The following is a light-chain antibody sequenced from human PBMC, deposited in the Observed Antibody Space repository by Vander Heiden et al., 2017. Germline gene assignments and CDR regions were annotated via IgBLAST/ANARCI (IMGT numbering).Light chain of an antibody. CDR2: DVT. V-gene: IGLV2-14*03. CDR3: TSYTSSSTYV. CDR1: SSDIGDYDF. J-gene: IGLJ1*01. Sequence: QSALTQPASVSGSPGQSITISCTGTSSDIGDYDFVSWYQQHPGKAPKLIIYDVTSRPSGVSNRFSGSKSGNTASLTISGLQAEDEADYYCTSYTSSSTYVFGTGTKVTVL.